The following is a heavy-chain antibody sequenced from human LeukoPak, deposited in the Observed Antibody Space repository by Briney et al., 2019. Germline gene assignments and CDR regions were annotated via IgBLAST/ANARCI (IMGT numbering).Heavy chain of an antibody. J-gene: IGHJ4*02. V-gene: IGHV1-2*02. CDR3: ARTLTMVRGVISGSYFDY. CDR2: INPNSGGT. CDR1: GYTFTGYY. D-gene: IGHD3-10*01. Sequence: ASVKVSCKASGYTFTGYYMHWVRQAPGQGLEWMGWINPNSGGTNYAQKFQGRVTMTRDTSISTAYMELSRLRSDDTAVYYCARTLTMVRGVISGSYFDYWGQGTLVTVSS.